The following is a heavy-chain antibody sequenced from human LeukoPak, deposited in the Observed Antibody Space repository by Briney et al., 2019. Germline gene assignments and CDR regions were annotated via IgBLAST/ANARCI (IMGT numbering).Heavy chain of an antibody. D-gene: IGHD1-1*01. V-gene: IGHV4-39*07. CDR1: GGSISSSSYY. CDR2: IYYSGST. Sequence: SETLSLTCTVSGGSISSSSYYWGWIRQPPGKGLEWIGSIYYSGSTYYNPSLKSRVTISVDTSKNQFSLKLSSVTAADTAVYYCARVDDGYYMDVWGKGTTVTVSS. J-gene: IGHJ6*03. CDR3: ARVDDGYYMDV.